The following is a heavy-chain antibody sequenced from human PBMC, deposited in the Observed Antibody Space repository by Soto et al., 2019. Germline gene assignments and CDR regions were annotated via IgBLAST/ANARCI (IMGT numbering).Heavy chain of an antibody. J-gene: IGHJ6*03. V-gene: IGHV3-33*01. CDR3: ARAALGSSWYSYYYYMDV. CDR1: GFTFSSYG. Sequence: GGSLRLSCAASGFTFSSYGMHWVRQAPGKGLEWVAVIWYDGSNKYYADSVKGRFTISRDNSKNTLYLQMNSLRAEDTAVYYCARAALGSSWYSYYYYMDVWGKGTTVTVSS. CDR2: IWYDGSNK. D-gene: IGHD6-13*01.